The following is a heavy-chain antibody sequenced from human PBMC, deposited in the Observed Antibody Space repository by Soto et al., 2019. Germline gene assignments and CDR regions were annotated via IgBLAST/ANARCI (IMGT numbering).Heavy chain of an antibody. CDR3: AGRIAASRGSVDY. Sequence: ASVKVSCKASGYTFTGYYMHWVRQAPGQGLEWMGWINPNSGGTNYAQKFQGWVTMTRNTSISTAYMELSSLRSEDTAVYYCAGRIAASRGSVDYWGQGTLVTVSS. V-gene: IGHV1-2*04. CDR1: GYTFTGYY. J-gene: IGHJ4*02. D-gene: IGHD6-13*01. CDR2: INPNSGGT.